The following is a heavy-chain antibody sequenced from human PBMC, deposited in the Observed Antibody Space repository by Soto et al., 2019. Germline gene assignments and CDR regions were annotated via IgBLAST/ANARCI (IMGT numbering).Heavy chain of an antibody. J-gene: IGHJ4*02. D-gene: IGHD3-3*01. V-gene: IGHV3-23*01. CDR1: GLTFSSYD. CDR2: VSVSGGTT. CDR3: AQGIPLFAVAPPLAPPAY. Sequence: GGSLRLACAESGLTFSSYDMSWVRRGPGEGLEWVSTVSVSGGTTYYADSVKGRFTISRDNPKNTLYLQMNSLRVEDTAEYYCAQGIPLFAVAPPLAPPAYWGQGTLVTVPQ.